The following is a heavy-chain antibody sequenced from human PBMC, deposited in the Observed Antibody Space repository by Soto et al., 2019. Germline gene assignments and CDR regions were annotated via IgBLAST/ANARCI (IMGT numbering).Heavy chain of an antibody. CDR2: ISGSGGST. CDR3: AKYPYYDFWSGYSPPYV. J-gene: IGHJ6*02. Sequence: GGSLRLSCAASGFTFSSYAMSWVRQAPGKGLEWVSAISGSGGSTYYADSVKGRFTISRDNPKNTLYLQMNSLRAEDTAVYYCAKYPYYDFWSGYSPPYVWGQGTTVTVSS. D-gene: IGHD3-3*01. CDR1: GFTFSSYA. V-gene: IGHV3-23*01.